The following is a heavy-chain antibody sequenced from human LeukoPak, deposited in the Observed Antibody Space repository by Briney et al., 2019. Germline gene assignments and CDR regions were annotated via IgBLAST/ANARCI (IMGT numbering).Heavy chain of an antibody. V-gene: IGHV4-59*01. D-gene: IGHD2-2*03. CDR2: IYYSGTT. CDR1: GGSISRYY. J-gene: IGHJ4*02. CDR3: ARDGYLAVDY. Sequence: SETLSLTCTVSGGSISRYYWNWIRQPPGKGLEWIGYIYYSGTTNYNPSLKSRVTISVDTSKNQFSLKLSSVTAADTAVYYCARDGYLAVDYWGQGTLVTVSS.